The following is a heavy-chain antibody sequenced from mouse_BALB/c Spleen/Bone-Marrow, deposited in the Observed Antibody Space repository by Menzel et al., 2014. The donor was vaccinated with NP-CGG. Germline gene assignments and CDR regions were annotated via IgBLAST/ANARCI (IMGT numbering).Heavy chain of an antibody. J-gene: IGHJ3*01. CDR3: ALYDGYSAY. CDR2: INPSAGYT. CDR1: GYTFTSYW. Sequence: QVQLQQSGAELAKPGASVKMSCKASGYTFTSYWMHWIKQRPGQGLEWNGYINPSAGYTEYNQKFKDKATLTADKSSSTAYMQLSSLTSEDSAVYYCALYDGYSAYWGQGTLVTVSA. D-gene: IGHD2-3*01. V-gene: IGHV1-7*01.